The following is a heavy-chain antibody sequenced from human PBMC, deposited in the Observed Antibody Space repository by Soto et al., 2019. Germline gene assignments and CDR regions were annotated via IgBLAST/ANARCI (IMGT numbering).Heavy chain of an antibody. D-gene: IGHD2-21*01. CDR1: GGSMSSYY. CDR3: ARVLRGGALKKGAFDI. CDR2: IYYSGST. J-gene: IGHJ3*02. Sequence: SETLSLTCTVSGGSMSSYYWNWIRQPPGKGLEWIGYIYYSGSTNYNPSLKSPVTILVDTSKNQFSLKLSSVTAADTAVYYCARVLRGGALKKGAFDIWGQGTMVTVSS. V-gene: IGHV4-59*01.